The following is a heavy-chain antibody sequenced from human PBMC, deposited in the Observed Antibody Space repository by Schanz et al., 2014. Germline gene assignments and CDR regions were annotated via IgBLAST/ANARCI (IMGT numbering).Heavy chain of an antibody. CDR3: AKDSCSSTTCYGDGMDV. CDR1: GFTFGSYG. D-gene: IGHD2-2*01. Sequence: PGGSLRLSCAASGFTFGSYGMSWVRQGPGKGLEWVSGISGGGGTRNYADSVKGRFTVFRDNSKRTLYLEINDPRAEDTAVYYCAKDSCSSTTCYGDGMDVWGQGSTVTVSS. V-gene: IGHV3-23*01. CDR2: ISGGGGTR. J-gene: IGHJ6*02.